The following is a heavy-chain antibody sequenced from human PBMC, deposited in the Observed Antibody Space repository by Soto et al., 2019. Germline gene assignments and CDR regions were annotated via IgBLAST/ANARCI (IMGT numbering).Heavy chain of an antibody. CDR3: ARVGRRQLGLGDAFDI. CDR2: IYYSGST. J-gene: IGHJ3*02. V-gene: IGHV4-39*01. D-gene: IGHD6-6*01. CDR1: GGSISSSSYY. Sequence: SETLSLTCTVSGGSISSSSYYWGWIRQPPGKGLEWIGSIYYSGSTYYNPSLKSRVTISVDTSKNQFSLKLSSVTAADTAVYYCARVGRRQLGLGDAFDIWGQGTMVTVSS.